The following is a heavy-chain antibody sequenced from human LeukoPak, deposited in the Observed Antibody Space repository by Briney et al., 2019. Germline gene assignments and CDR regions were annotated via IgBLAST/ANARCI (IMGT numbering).Heavy chain of an antibody. V-gene: IGHV4-30-4*07. D-gene: IGHD2-15*01. Sequence: SETLSLTCAVSGASVTAGGYSWTWIRQPPGKRLEWIGYVSSSGRTFYNPSLKSRVTISVDTSKNQFSLKLTSVTAADTAVYYCARNQGSYCSGGSCYGDMDVWGKGTTVTISS. CDR2: VSSSGRT. CDR3: ARNQGSYCSGGSCYGDMDV. CDR1: GASVTAGGYS. J-gene: IGHJ6*03.